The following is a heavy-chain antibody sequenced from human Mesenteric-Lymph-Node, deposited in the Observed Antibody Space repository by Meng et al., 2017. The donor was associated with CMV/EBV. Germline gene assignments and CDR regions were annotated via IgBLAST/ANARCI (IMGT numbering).Heavy chain of an antibody. V-gene: IGHV1-8*01. CDR3: AREKTYYLDS. D-gene: IGHD3-9*01. CDR1: VYTFMGYD. CDR2: MNPNTGNT. Sequence: KGHCKTSVYTFMGYDIHWVRQAAGQGLEWMGWMNPNTGNTAFAQKFQGRLTMTSDTSISTAFMELSSLRSDDSAVYYCAREKTYYLDSWGQGTLVTVSS. J-gene: IGHJ1*01.